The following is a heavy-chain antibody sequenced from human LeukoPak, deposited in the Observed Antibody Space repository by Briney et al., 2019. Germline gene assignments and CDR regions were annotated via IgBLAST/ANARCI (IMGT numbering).Heavy chain of an antibody. V-gene: IGHV1-2*06. CDR1: GYTFTCYY. CDR3: ARPPKGLLWFGELITPDTDNWFDP. J-gene: IGHJ5*02. Sequence: ASVKXXCKASGYTFTCYYMHWVRQAPGQGLEWMGRINPNSGGTNYAQKFQGRVTMTRDTSISTAYMELSRLRSDDTAVYYCARPPKGLLWFGELITPDTDNWFDPWGQGTLVTVSS. D-gene: IGHD3-10*01. CDR2: INPNSGGT.